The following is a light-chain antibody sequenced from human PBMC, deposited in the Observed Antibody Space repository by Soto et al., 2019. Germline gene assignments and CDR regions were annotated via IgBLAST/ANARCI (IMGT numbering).Light chain of an antibody. CDR3: QQYNNWPII. V-gene: IGKV3-15*01. Sequence: EIVLTQSPGTLSLSPGERATLSCRASQSVSSNLAWYQQKPGQAPRLLIYGASTRATGIPARFSGSGSGTEFTLTISSLQSEDFAVYFCQQYNNWPIIFGQGARLEIK. CDR1: QSVSSN. CDR2: GAS. J-gene: IGKJ5*01.